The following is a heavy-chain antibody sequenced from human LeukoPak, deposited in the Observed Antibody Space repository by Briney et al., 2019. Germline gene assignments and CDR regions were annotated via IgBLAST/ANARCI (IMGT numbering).Heavy chain of an antibody. Sequence: SETLSLTCTVSGGSISSYYWSWIRQPPGKGLEWIGYIHYSGSTHYNPSLKSRVTISVDTSKNQLSLKLNSVTAADTAIYYCARAPIVVVTASAFDIWGQGTMVTVSS. V-gene: IGHV4-59*08. CDR2: IHYSGST. CDR1: GGSISSYY. CDR3: ARAPIVVVTASAFDI. D-gene: IGHD2-21*02. J-gene: IGHJ3*02.